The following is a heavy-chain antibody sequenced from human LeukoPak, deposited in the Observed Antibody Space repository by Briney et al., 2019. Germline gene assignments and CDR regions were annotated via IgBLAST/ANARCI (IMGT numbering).Heavy chain of an antibody. J-gene: IGHJ6*03. Sequence: SENLSRTCAVYGGSFSDFYWGWIRQPPGKELEWIGEINTSGSTNYNQSLKSRVTITVDTSKNQFSLKLSSVAAADTAVYFCVRVGYSYVINDWSRTGLGAYPTKYYYHMDVWDKGATVTVSS. CDR3: VRVGYSYVINDWSRTGLGAYPTKYYYHMDV. CDR1: GGSFSDFY. D-gene: IGHD5-18*01. CDR2: INTSGST. V-gene: IGHV4-34*01.